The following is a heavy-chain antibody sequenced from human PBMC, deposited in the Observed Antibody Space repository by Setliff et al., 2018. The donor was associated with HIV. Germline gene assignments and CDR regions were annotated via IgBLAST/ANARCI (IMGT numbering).Heavy chain of an antibody. J-gene: IGHJ5*02. Sequence: ASVKVSCKTSGYTFSQYPMHWVRQAPGQRPEWMGWINTGNGNTKYSQIFRDRVTFTRDTSADTVYMEVSSLRSEDTAVYYCARDRCNSVACYLYNWFDPWGQGTLVTVSS. D-gene: IGHD2-2*01. CDR3: ARDRCNSVACYLYNWFDP. V-gene: IGHV1-3*04. CDR2: INTGNGNT. CDR1: GYTFSQYP.